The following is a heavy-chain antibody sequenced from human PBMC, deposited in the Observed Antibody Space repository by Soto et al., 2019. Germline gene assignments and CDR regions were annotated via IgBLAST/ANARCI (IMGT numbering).Heavy chain of an antibody. CDR1: GGSISSGGYY. J-gene: IGHJ4*02. Sequence: LCGGSISSGGYYWRWIRQHPGKGLEWSGYIYYSGSTYYNPSLKSRVTISVDTSKNQFSLKLSSVTAAETAVYYCARGPENHRSGSDDYWGQGTLVTVSS. CDR3: ARGPENHRSGSDDY. D-gene: IGHD3-10*01. CDR2: IYYSGST. V-gene: IGHV4-31*02.